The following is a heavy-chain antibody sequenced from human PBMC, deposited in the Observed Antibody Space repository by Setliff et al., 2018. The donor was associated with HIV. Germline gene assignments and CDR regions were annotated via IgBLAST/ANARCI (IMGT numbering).Heavy chain of an antibody. V-gene: IGHV4-4*02. CDR1: GGSISSTKW. Sequence: LSLTCEVSGGSISSTKWWNWVRQPPGKGLEWIGEIYQSGTTNYNPSRKSRVTMSVDTSNNQFSLELSSVTAADTAVYYCARKSTLRYYYGSGSLDAFDIWGQGTKVTVS. D-gene: IGHD3-10*01. J-gene: IGHJ3*02. CDR3: ARKSTLRYYYGSGSLDAFDI. CDR2: IYQSGTT.